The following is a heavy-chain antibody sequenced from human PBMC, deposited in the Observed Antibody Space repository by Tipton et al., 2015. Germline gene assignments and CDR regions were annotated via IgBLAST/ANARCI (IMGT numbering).Heavy chain of an antibody. V-gene: IGHV4-61*02. CDR2: IYTGGRT. CDR3: ATGGS. CDR1: GGSVSSGNYY. Sequence: TLSLTCTVSGGSVSSGNYYWSWIRHPAGKGLEWIGRIYTGGRTNYNPTLKSRVTMSVDTSKNQFSLKLSTVTAADTAVYYCATGGSWGQGTLVTVSS. J-gene: IGHJ5*02. D-gene: IGHD4-23*01.